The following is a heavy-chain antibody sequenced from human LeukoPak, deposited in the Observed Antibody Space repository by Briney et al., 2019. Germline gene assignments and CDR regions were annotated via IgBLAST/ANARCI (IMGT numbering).Heavy chain of an antibody. CDR2: INHSGST. V-gene: IGHV4-34*01. D-gene: IGHD6-13*01. CDR1: GVSFSGYY. J-gene: IGHJ4*02. CDR3: ARGDSGIAAAATSYFDY. Sequence: SETLSLTCAVYGVSFSGYYWSWIRQPPGKGLEWIGEINHSGSTNYNPSLKSRVTISVDTSKNQFSLKLSSVTAADTAVYYCARGDSGIAAAATSYFDYWGQGTLVTVSS.